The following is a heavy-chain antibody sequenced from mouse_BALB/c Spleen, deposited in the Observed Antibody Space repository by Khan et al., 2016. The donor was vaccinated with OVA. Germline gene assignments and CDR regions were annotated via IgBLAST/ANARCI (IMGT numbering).Heavy chain of an antibody. CDR2: IAPGSGST. CDR3: ARSNYYGSGLYAMDY. D-gene: IGHD1-1*01. CDR1: GYTFTSYW. V-gene: IGHV1S41*01. Sequence: DLVKPGASVKLSCRASGYTFTSYWINWIKQRPGQGLEWIGRIAPGSGSTSYTEKFKAKAILTVDNSSSTAHIQFRRLSSEDSSVCFCARSNYYGSGLYAMDYWGQGTSVTVSS. J-gene: IGHJ4*01.